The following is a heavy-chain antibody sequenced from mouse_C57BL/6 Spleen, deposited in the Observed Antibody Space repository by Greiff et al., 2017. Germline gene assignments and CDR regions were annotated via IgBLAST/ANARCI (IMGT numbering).Heavy chain of an antibody. V-gene: IGHV1-82*01. Sequence: LVESGPELVKPGASVKISCKASGYAFSSSWMNWVKQRPGKGLEWIGRIYPGDGDTNYNGKFKGKATLTADKSSSTAYMQLSSLTSEDSAVYFCARSSYYGNYGWYFEVWGTGTTVTVSS. CDR3: ARSSYYGNYGWYFEV. D-gene: IGHD2-10*01. CDR2: IYPGDGDT. CDR1: GYAFSSSW. J-gene: IGHJ1*03.